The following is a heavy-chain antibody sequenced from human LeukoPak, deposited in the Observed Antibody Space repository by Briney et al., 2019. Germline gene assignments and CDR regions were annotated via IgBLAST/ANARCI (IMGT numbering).Heavy chain of an antibody. J-gene: IGHJ6*03. D-gene: IGHD6-13*01. Sequence: SETLSLTCTVSGGSISSSSYYWSWIRQPPGKGLECIGEINHSGSTNYPPSLKSLVTISVETTNNQFSLMLCSVTAADTAVYYCARGRPYSSSWPYYYYYMDVWGKGTTVTVSS. CDR3: ARGRPYSSSWPYYYYYMDV. V-gene: IGHV4-39*07. CDR2: INHSGST. CDR1: GGSISSSSYY.